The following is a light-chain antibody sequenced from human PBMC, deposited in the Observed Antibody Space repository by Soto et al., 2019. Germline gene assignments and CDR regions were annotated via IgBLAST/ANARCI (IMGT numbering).Light chain of an antibody. J-gene: IGLJ3*02. V-gene: IGLV2-14*01. CDR3: SSYTTSNTLV. CDR2: EVT. CDR1: SSDVGGHSY. Sequence: SVLTQPASVSGSPGQSITIPCTGTSSDVGGHSYVSWYQQHPDKAPKLMIYEVTHRPSGVSYRFSGSRSGNTASLTISGLQADDEADYYCSSYTTSNTLVFGGGTKLTVL.